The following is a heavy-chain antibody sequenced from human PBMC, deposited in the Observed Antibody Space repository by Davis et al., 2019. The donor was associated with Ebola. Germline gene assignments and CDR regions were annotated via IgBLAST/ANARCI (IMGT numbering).Heavy chain of an antibody. Sequence: SVKVSCKAPGVTLNNYGINWVRQAPGQGYQWIGRIIPMTGSTNYAQKFQGRVTITADKSTSTAYMEVSSLRSEDTAVYYCARGADDFWSGGTYRYYDLDVWGLGTMVTVSS. CDR3: ARGADDFWSGGTYRYYDLDV. CDR2: IIPMTGST. J-gene: IGHJ6*02. V-gene: IGHV1-69*04. D-gene: IGHD3-3*01. CDR1: GVTLNNYG.